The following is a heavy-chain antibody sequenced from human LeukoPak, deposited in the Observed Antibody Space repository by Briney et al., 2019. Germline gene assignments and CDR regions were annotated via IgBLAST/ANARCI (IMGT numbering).Heavy chain of an antibody. CDR3: ARGLGDYYDTSGYYYAVPAH. V-gene: IGHV1-8*01. J-gene: IGHJ4*02. Sequence: AASVKVSCKASGYTFTTYDITWVRQATGQGLEWMGWMNPNSGDTAYAQKFQGRVAMTRDTSISTAYMELSSLRSEDTAVYYCARGLGDYYDTSGYYYAVPAHWGQGTLVTVSS. CDR1: GYTFTTYD. CDR2: MNPNSGDT. D-gene: IGHD3-22*01.